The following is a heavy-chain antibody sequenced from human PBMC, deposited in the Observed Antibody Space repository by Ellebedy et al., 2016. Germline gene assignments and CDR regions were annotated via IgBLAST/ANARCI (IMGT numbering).Heavy chain of an antibody. D-gene: IGHD3-16*01. CDR2: MYSSGGT. J-gene: IGHJ4*02. CDR1: GDSISGYY. CDR3: ARGLVQGQGRDWGLEY. Sequence: GSLRLSXIVSGDSISGYYWIWVRQPAGKGLEWIGRMYSSGGTDYNPSLKSRVTMSIDTSNNQFSLNLKSVTAADTAIYYCARGLVQGQGRDWGLEYWGQGTLVTVSS. V-gene: IGHV4-4*07.